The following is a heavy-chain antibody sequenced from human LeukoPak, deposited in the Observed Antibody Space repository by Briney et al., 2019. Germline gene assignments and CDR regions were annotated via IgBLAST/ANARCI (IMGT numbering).Heavy chain of an antibody. V-gene: IGHV3-30*03. CDR2: ISYGGSNK. CDR1: GFTFSNYS. Sequence: GGSLRLSCAASGFTFSNYSMHWVRQAPGKGLESVAVISYGGSNKYYADSVKGRFTISRDNSKNTLYLQMNSLRAEETAVYYCARADYYDSSGYPICYWGQGTLVTVSS. CDR3: ARADYYDSSGYPICY. D-gene: IGHD3-22*01. J-gene: IGHJ4*02.